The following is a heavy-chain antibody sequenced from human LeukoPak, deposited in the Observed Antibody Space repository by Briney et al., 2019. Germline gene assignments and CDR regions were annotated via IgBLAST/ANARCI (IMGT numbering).Heavy chain of an antibody. CDR1: GGSFSGYY. V-gene: IGHV4-34*01. J-gene: IGHJ4*02. CDR3: ASFNSRIAAAGKPWARYDY. D-gene: IGHD6-13*01. CDR2: IYHSGST. Sequence: PSETLSLTCAVYGGSFSGYYWSWIRQPPGKGLEWIGYIYHSGSTYYNPSLKSRVTISVDRSKNQFSLKLSSVTAADTAVYYCASFNSRIAAAGKPWARYDYWGQGTLVTVSS.